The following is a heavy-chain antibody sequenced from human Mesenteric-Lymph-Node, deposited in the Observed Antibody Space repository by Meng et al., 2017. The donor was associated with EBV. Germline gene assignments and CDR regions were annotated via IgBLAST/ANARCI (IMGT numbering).Heavy chain of an antibody. CDR1: GGSISSGGYY. Sequence: EETGPGRVKPSQTLCLTCAVAGGSISSGGYYWSWTRQPPGKGLECIGYLYYSGSAYYNPSLNSRVTISVDTSKNQFSLKLSSVTAADTAVYYCARAHRVLFGELNWFDPWGQGSLVTVSS. V-gene: IGHV4-30-4*01. CDR2: LYYSGSA. D-gene: IGHD3-10*01. J-gene: IGHJ5*02. CDR3: ARAHRVLFGELNWFDP.